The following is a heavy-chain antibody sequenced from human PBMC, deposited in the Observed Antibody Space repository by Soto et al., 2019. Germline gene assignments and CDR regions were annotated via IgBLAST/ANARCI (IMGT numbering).Heavy chain of an antibody. CDR1: GFTFSSYA. J-gene: IGHJ4*02. CDR3: AKAVIPSRYYFDY. CDR2: NSGSGGST. D-gene: IGHD3-22*01. V-gene: IGHV3-23*01. Sequence: EVQLLESGGGLVQPGGSLRLSCAASGFTFSSYAMNWVRQAPGKGLEWVSANSGSGGSTYYADSVKGRFTISRDNSKNTLYLQMSSLRAEDTAVYYCAKAVIPSRYYFDYWGQGTLVTVSS.